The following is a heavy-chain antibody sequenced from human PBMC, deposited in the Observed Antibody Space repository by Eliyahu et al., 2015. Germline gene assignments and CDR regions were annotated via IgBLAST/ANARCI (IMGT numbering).Heavy chain of an antibody. D-gene: IGHD1-14*01. CDR3: ARDRGGRKYFDF. J-gene: IGHJ4*02. V-gene: IGHV3-33*01. CDR2: IWHDGTYD. CDR1: GFTFSGYG. Sequence: QVHLVESGGGAVQPGRSLXXSXAASGFTFSGYGMHWVRQAPGKGLEWVAVIWHDGTYDFYGDSVRGRFTISRDNSRNTLYLQMNSLSVEDTAVYYCARDRGGRKYFDFWGQGTLVTVSS.